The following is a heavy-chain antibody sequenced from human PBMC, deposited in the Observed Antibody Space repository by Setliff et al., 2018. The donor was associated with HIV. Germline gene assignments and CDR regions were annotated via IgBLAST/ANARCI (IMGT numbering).Heavy chain of an antibody. Sequence: SETLSLTCAIYGGSSSGYFWIWIRQPPGKGLEWIGEINHRGSIYYNSSLKSRVTIAVDTSKNQFSLNLSAVTAADTAVYYCARGSVFWDRGNHYQYMDVWAKGTTVTVSS. CDR1: GGSSSGYF. CDR3: ARGSVFWDRGNHYQYMDV. J-gene: IGHJ6*03. CDR2: INHRGSI. V-gene: IGHV4-34*01. D-gene: IGHD3-10*01.